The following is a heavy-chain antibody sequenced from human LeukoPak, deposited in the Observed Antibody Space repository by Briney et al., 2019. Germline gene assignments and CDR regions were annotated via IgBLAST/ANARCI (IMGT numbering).Heavy chain of an antibody. V-gene: IGHV4-59*13. J-gene: IGHJ5*02. CDR1: GGPLSRYF. CDR3: ARDIYRGVSNFDP. D-gene: IGHD3-10*01. Sequence: SEPLTLPCSVCGGPLSRYFWSWFRQPPGKALEWMGYIAVSRSTNYNSSLKSRVPISVHTSKNQCSLNLTAVTATDTAMYYCARDIYRGVSNFDPWGQGILVTVSS. CDR2: IAVSRST.